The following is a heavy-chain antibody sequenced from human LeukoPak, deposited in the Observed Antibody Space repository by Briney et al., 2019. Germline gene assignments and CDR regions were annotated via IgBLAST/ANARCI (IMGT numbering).Heavy chain of an antibody. Sequence: ASVKVSCKASGYTFTSYGISWVRQAPGQGLEWMGWISAYNGNTNYAQKLQGRVTMTTDTSTSTAYMELRSLRSDDTAVYYCARYLSIIVVPAVTDYYYYGMDVWGQGASVTVSS. CDR1: GYTFTSYG. CDR2: ISAYNGNT. V-gene: IGHV1-18*01. CDR3: ARYLSIIVVPAVTDYYYYGMDV. D-gene: IGHD2-2*01. J-gene: IGHJ6*02.